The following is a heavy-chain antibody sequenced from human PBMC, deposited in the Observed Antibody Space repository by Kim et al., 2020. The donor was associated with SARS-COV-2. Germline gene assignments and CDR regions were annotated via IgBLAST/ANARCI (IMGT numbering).Heavy chain of an antibody. D-gene: IGHD1-26*01. CDR3: AKDRVPDGLWEFDF. Sequence: ADSGKGRLTISRDNSKNILYLQRNNLRAEDTAIYYCAKDRVPDGLWEFDFWGRGTLVTVSS. V-gene: IGHV3-23*01. J-gene: IGHJ5*01.